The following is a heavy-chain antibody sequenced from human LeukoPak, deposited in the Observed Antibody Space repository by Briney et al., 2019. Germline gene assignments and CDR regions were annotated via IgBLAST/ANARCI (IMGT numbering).Heavy chain of an antibody. V-gene: IGHV3-23*01. Sequence: GGSLRLSCAASGFTFSSYAMNWVRQAPGKGLEWVSGISGSDNSTYYADSVKGRFTVSRDNSRDTLELQMSSLRPEDTAIYYCAKARSGISTSYYNYWGQGTLVTVSS. J-gene: IGHJ4*02. CDR1: GFTFSSYA. CDR2: ISGSDNST. D-gene: IGHD2-2*01. CDR3: AKARSGISTSYYNY.